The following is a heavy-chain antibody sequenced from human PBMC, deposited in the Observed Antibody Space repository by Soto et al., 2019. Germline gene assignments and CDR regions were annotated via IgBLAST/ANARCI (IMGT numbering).Heavy chain of an antibody. Sequence: GGSLRLSCAASGFTFSSYAMHWVRQAPGKGLEWVAVISYDGSNKYYADSVKGRFTISRDNSKNTLYLQMNSLRAEDTAVYYCARKWLPDYWGQGTLVTVSS. J-gene: IGHJ4*02. D-gene: IGHD6-19*01. CDR2: ISYDGSNK. CDR1: GFTFSSYA. V-gene: IGHV3-30-3*01. CDR3: ARKWLPDY.